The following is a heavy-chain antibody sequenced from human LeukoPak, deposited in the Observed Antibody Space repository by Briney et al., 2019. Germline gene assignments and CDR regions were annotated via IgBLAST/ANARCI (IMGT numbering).Heavy chain of an antibody. CDR1: EFIFSNYE. J-gene: IGHJ4*02. Sequence: PGGSLRLSCAGSEFIFSNYEMNWVRQAPGKGLEWVAVVSYDGNTKYYADSVKGRITISRDNSKNTLYLQMNSLRAEDTAVYYCAKEFASGYQDYWGQGTLVTVSS. V-gene: IGHV3-30*18. CDR2: VSYDGNTK. D-gene: IGHD3-3*01. CDR3: AKEFASGYQDY.